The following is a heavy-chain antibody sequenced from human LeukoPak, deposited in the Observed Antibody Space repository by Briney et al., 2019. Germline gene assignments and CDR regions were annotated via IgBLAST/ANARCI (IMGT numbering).Heavy chain of an antibody. CDR1: GFTFSGYA. CDR3: ATFRGDGYNLGFDN. J-gene: IGHJ4*02. D-gene: IGHD5-24*01. Sequence: PGGSLRLSCADSGFTFSGYAVSWVRQPPGKGLEWVLGISVTGDYTHYADSVKGRFSVSRDNSKNTLYLHMNSLPVEDTAVYFCATFRGDGYNLGFDNWGQGTLVTVSS. CDR2: ISVTGDYT. V-gene: IGHV3-23*01.